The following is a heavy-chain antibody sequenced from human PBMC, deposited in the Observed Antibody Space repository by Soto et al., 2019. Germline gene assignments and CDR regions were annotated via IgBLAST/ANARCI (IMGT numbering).Heavy chain of an antibody. D-gene: IGHD6-6*01. CDR3: ATDLGSSSPNWFDP. CDR1: GFTFASHA. CDR2: ISDSGGIT. Sequence: EVQLLESGGGLVQPGGSLRLSCVASGFTFASHAMNWVRQAPGKGLQWVSVISDSGGITYYADSVKGRFTISRDNSKNTLYLQMNNLRAEDTAVYYCATDLGSSSPNWFDPWGQGTLVTVSS. J-gene: IGHJ5*02. V-gene: IGHV3-23*01.